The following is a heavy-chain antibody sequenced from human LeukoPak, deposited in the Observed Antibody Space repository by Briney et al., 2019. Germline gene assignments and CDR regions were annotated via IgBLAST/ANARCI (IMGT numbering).Heavy chain of an antibody. V-gene: IGHV1-8*03. CDR2: MNPNSGNT. D-gene: IGHD3-3*01. CDR1: GYTFTGYD. Sequence: ASVKVSCKVSGYTFTGYDINWVRQATGQGLEWMGWMNPNSGNTGYAQKFQGRVTITRNTSINTAYMELSSLRSEDTAVYYCARTYYDFWSGYSLVYNWFDPWGQGTLVTVSS. CDR3: ARTYYDFWSGYSLVYNWFDP. J-gene: IGHJ5*02.